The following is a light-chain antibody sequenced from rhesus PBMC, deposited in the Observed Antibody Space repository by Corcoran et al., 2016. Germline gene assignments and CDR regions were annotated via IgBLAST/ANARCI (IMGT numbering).Light chain of an antibody. CDR1: QVINSW. V-gene: IGKV1-22*01. CDR2: KAS. Sequence: DIQMTQSPSSLSASVGDTVTITCRASQVINSWLAWYQQNTGKAPKLLIYKASRLQSGVPSRFSGSGSGTDFTLTISSLQSEDFATYYCQQYTSRPYSFGLGTKVEIK. J-gene: IGKJ2*01. CDR3: QQYTSRPYS.